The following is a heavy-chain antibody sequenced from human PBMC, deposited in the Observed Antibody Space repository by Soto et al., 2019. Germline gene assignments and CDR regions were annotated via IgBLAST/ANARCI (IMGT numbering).Heavy chain of an antibody. D-gene: IGHD6-13*01. CDR2: ISAYNGNT. Sequence: HAPGKGLEWMGWISAYNGNTNYAQKLQGRVTMTTDTSTSTAYMELRSLRSDDTAVYYCARDDEGSSPIDYWGQGTLVTVSS. CDR3: ARDDEGSSPIDY. J-gene: IGHJ4*02. V-gene: IGHV1-18*01.